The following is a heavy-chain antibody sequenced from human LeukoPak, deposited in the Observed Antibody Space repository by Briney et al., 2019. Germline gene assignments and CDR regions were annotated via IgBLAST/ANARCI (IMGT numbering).Heavy chain of an antibody. CDR2: INHSGST. J-gene: IGHJ5*02. CDR3: ARVASAYYDILTGYYRRGWFDP. CDR1: GGSFSGYY. V-gene: IGHV4-34*01. Sequence: PSETLSLTCAVYGGSFSGYYWSWIRQPPGKGLEWIGEINHSGSTNYNPSLKSRVTISVDTSKNQFSLKLSSVTAADTAVYYCARVASAYYDILTGYYRRGWFDPWGQGTLVTVSS. D-gene: IGHD3-9*01.